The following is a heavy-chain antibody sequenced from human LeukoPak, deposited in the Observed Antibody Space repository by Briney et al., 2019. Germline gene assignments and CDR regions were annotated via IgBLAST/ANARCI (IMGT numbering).Heavy chain of an antibody. CDR3: ARGTTGTTVAYGYSLDS. Sequence: GGSLRLSCAASGFTFSDYYMSWTRQAPGKGLEWVLHISSSGGNIYYADSVKGRFTISRDNAKNSLSLEMNSLRVEDTGVYYCARGTTGTTVAYGYSLDSWGQGTLVTVSS. D-gene: IGHD1-7*01. CDR2: ISSSGGNI. CDR1: GFTFSDYY. J-gene: IGHJ4*02. V-gene: IGHV3-11*01.